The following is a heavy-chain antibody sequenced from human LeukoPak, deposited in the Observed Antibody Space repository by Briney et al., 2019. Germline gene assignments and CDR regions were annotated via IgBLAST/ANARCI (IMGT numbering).Heavy chain of an antibody. J-gene: IGHJ3*02. CDR1: GFTFSSYS. Sequence: GGGLVKPGGSLRLSCAASGFTFSSYSMNWVRQAPGKGLEWVSYISSSSSTIYYADSVKGRFTISRDNAKNSLYLQMNSLRAEDTAVYYCARDQPDSGWPPGAFDIWGQGTMVTVSS. CDR3: ARDQPDSGWPPGAFDI. D-gene: IGHD6-19*01. V-gene: IGHV3-48*01. CDR2: ISSSSSTI.